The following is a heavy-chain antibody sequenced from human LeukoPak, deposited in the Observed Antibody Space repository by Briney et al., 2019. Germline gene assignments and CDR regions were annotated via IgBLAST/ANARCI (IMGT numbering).Heavy chain of an antibody. CDR2: INHSGSA. CDR3: ARRRGGDYGMYYYYYMDV. V-gene: IGHV4-34*01. CDR1: GGSFSGYY. D-gene: IGHD4-17*01. Sequence: SETLSLTCTVYGGSFSGYYWSWIRQPPGKGLEWIGEINHSGSANYNPSLKSRVTISVDTSKNQFSLKLSSVTAADTAVYYCARRRGGDYGMYYYYYMDVWGKGTTVTVSS. J-gene: IGHJ6*03.